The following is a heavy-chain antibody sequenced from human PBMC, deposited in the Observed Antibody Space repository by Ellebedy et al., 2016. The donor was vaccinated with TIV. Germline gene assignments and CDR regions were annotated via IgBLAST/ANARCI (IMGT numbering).Heavy chain of an antibody. CDR2: ISTISDDV. Sequence: PGGSLRLSCAASGFAFSTYSMNWVRQAPGKGLEWVSSISTISDDVHHADSVKGRFTISRDNAKNSIYLQMNNLRPEDTAVYYCARFSRGAPFVDYLYYMDVWGKGTAVTVSS. V-gene: IGHV3-21*01. D-gene: IGHD2-15*01. CDR1: GFAFSTYS. J-gene: IGHJ6*03. CDR3: ARFSRGAPFVDYLYYMDV.